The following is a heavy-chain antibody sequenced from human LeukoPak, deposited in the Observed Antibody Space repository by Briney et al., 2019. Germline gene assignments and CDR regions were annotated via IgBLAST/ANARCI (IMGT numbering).Heavy chain of an antibody. CDR1: GYSFISYG. V-gene: IGHV1-18*01. CDR2: ISPYNGNS. J-gene: IGHJ5*02. CDR3: ARGPAVVNWFDP. Sequence: VSVKVSCKASGYSFISYGISWVRQAPGQGLEWMGWISPYNGNSKYTDKVQVRITMTTDTSTSTAYMELRSLRSDDTAVYYCARGPAVVNWFDPWGQGSLVTVSS. D-gene: IGHD3-22*01.